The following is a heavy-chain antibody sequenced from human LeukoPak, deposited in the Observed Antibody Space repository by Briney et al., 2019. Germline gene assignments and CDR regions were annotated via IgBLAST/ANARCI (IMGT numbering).Heavy chain of an antibody. CDR3: ARGGGYCGGDCYGIDY. J-gene: IGHJ4*02. CDR1: GFTFTSYS. V-gene: IGHV3-48*04. CDR2: ISRTSGTI. Sequence: GGSLRLSCAASGFTFTSYSMNWVRQAPGKGLEWISYISRTSGTIYYADSVKGRFSISRDNAKNSLYLQMDSLRVEDTAVYYCARGGGYCGGDCYGIDYWGQGALVTVPS. D-gene: IGHD2-21*01.